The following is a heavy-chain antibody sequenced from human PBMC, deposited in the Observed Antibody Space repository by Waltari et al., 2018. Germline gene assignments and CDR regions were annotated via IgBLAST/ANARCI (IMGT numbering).Heavy chain of an antibody. Sequence: EVQLLESGGGLVQPGGSMRLSCAASGFTFSSYAMNWVRQAPGKGLEWVSFISGSVASTYYADSVKGRFAISRDNSKNTLFLQMISLRAEDTAVYYCARGGGVGRGFDYWSQGTLVTVSS. D-gene: IGHD1-26*01. J-gene: IGHJ4*02. V-gene: IGHV3-23*01. CDR2: ISGSVAST. CDR1: GFTFSSYA. CDR3: ARGGGVGRGFDY.